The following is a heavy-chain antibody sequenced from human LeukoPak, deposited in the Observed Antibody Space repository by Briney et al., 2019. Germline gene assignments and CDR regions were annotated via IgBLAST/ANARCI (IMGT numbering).Heavy chain of an antibody. CDR1: GFTLSSYS. Sequence: GGSLRLSCAASGFTLSSYSMNWVRQAPGKGLEWISYISSSSSTIYYADSVKGRFTISRDNAKNSLYLQMNSLRAEDTAVYYCARDVSSGWSWGQGTLVTVSS. CDR2: ISSSSSTI. J-gene: IGHJ5*02. CDR3: ARDVSSGWS. V-gene: IGHV3-48*01. D-gene: IGHD6-19*01.